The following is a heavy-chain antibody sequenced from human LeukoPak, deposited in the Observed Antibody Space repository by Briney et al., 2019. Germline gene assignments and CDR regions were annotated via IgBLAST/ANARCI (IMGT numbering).Heavy chain of an antibody. CDR2: ISGSGGST. CDR3: ARDIAVAGTVYFDY. Sequence: PGGSLRLSCAASGFTFSSYAMSWVRQAPGKGLEWVSAISGSGGSTYYADSVKGRFTISRDNSKNTLYLQMNSLRAEDTAVYYCARDIAVAGTVYFDYWGQGTQVTVSS. CDR1: GFTFSSYA. D-gene: IGHD6-19*01. J-gene: IGHJ4*02. V-gene: IGHV3-23*01.